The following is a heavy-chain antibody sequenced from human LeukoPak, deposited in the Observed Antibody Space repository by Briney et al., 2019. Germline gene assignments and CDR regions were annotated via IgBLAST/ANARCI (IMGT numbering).Heavy chain of an antibody. D-gene: IGHD3-10*01. CDR1: GFSLSSYA. CDR3: AKAPLGSY. V-gene: IGHV3-30*18. Sequence: GGSLRLSCAASGFSLSSYAMSWVRQAPGKGLEWVAVISYDGSNKYYADSVKGRFTISRDYSKNTLYLQMNSLRAEDTAVYYCAKAPLGSYWGQGTLVTVSS. CDR2: ISYDGSNK. J-gene: IGHJ4*02.